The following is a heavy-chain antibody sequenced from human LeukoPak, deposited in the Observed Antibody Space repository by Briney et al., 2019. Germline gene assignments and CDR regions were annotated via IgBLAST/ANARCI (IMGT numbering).Heavy chain of an antibody. D-gene: IGHD3-22*01. J-gene: IGHJ4*02. CDR1: GFTFSSYA. CDR2: ISYDGSNK. V-gene: IGHV3-30-3*01. Sequence: GGSLRLSCAASGFTFSSYAMSWVRQAPGKGLEWVAVISYDGSNKYYADSVKGRFTISRDNSKNTLYLQMNSLRAEDTAVYYCASTPRDYYDSSGYYYGYWGQGTLVTVSS. CDR3: ASTPRDYYDSSGYYYGY.